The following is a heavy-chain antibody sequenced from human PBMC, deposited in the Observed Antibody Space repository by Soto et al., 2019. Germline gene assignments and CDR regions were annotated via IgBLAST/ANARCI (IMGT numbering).Heavy chain of an antibody. D-gene: IGHD3-10*01. Sequence: GGSLRLSCVASGFSFSSNAMSWVRQAPGKGLEWVSAISGSGGSTYYADSVKGRFTISRDNSKNTLYLQMNSLRAEDTAVYYCAKENSRVRGVITRPFDYWGQGTLVTVSS. CDR2: ISGSGGST. J-gene: IGHJ4*02. CDR3: AKENSRVRGVITRPFDY. CDR1: GFSFSSNA. V-gene: IGHV3-23*01.